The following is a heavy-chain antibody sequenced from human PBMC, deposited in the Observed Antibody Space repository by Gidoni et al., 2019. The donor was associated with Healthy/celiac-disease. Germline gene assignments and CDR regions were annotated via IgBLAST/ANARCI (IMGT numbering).Heavy chain of an antibody. CDR3: TTGAIAVDLFDY. J-gene: IGHJ4*02. V-gene: IGHV3-15*01. CDR1: GFTFSNAW. D-gene: IGHD6-19*01. CDR2: IKSKSDGGTT. Sequence: EVQLVESGGGLVKPGGSLRLSCAASGFTFSNAWMSWVRQAPGKGLEWVGRIKSKSDGGTTDYAAPVKGRFTISRDDSKNTLYLQMNSLKTEDTAVYYCTTGAIAVDLFDYWGQGTLVTVSS.